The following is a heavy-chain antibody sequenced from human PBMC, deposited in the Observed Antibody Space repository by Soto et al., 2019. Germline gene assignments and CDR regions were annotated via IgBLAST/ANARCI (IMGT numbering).Heavy chain of an antibody. CDR2: INHSGST. Sequence: PSETLSLTCAVYGGSFSGYYWSWIRQPPGKGLGWIGEINHSGSTNYNPSLKSRVTISVDTSKNQFSLKLSSVTAADTAVYYCARGSGWRYYYYYGMDVWGQGTTVTVSS. CDR1: GGSFSGYY. CDR3: ARGSGWRYYYYYGMDV. V-gene: IGHV4-34*01. J-gene: IGHJ6*02. D-gene: IGHD6-19*01.